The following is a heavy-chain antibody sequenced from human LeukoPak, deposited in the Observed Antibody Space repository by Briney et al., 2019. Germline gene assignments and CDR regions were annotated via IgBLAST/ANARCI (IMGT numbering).Heavy chain of an antibody. Sequence: PGGSLRLSCAASGFTFSRYAMSWVRQAPGKGLEWVSAISGSGGSTYYADSVKGRFTISRDNSKNTLYLQMNSLRAEDTAVYYCAKYSGYSSSWVLFDYWGQGTLVTVSS. J-gene: IGHJ4*02. CDR2: ISGSGGST. CDR3: AKYSGYSSSWVLFDY. D-gene: IGHD6-13*01. V-gene: IGHV3-23*01. CDR1: GFTFSRYA.